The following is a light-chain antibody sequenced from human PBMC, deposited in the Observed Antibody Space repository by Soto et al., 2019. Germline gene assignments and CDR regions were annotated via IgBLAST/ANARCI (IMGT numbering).Light chain of an antibody. Sequence: EIVMTQSPATLSVSPGERATLSCRASQSVSSNLAWYQQKPGQAPRLLIYGASTRATGIPARFSGSGSGTEFTLIISSLQSEDFAVYSCQHYYNWPRTFGQGTKVEIK. CDR1: QSVSSN. J-gene: IGKJ1*01. V-gene: IGKV3-15*01. CDR3: QHYYNWPRT. CDR2: GAS.